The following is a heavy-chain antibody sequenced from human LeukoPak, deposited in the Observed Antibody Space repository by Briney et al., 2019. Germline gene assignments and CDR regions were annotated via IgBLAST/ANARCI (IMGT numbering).Heavy chain of an antibody. CDR2: TCYRSKWYN. CDR1: GDSVSSNSVA. CDR3: ARGDIRDGYNFRY. J-gene: IGHJ4*02. V-gene: IGHV6-1*01. Sequence: SQTLPLTCAISGDSVSSNSVAWNWIRQSPSRGLEWLGRTCYRSKWYNDYAVSVKSRITINPDTSKNQVSLQLNSVTPEDTAVYFCARGDIRDGYNFRYWGQGTLVTVSS. D-gene: IGHD5-24*01.